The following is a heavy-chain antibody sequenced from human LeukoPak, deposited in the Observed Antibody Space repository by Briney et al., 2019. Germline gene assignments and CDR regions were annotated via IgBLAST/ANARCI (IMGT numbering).Heavy chain of an antibody. CDR1: GGSISSYY. CDR2: IYYTGNT. D-gene: IGHD6-19*01. CDR3: AAGWGIDSFDF. Sequence: SETLSLTCAVSGGSISSYYWTWIRQPPGKGLEWIGFIYYTGNTNSNPSLKSRVIISLETSKNQFSLKLNSVTAADTAVYFCAAGWGIDSFDFWGHGAMVIVSS. J-gene: IGHJ3*01. V-gene: IGHV4-59*12.